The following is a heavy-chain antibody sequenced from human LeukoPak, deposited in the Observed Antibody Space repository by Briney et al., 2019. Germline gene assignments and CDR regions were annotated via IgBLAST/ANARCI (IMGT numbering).Heavy chain of an antibody. D-gene: IGHD3-9*01. Sequence: SETLSLTCAVSGGSFSGYFWTWIRQPPGQGLEWIGEINHSGRTNYNPSLKSRVTISLDTSKSQFSLKLSSVTAADTAVYFCARGPTTDYDVLTGYYYFDYWGQGTLVTVSS. CDR3: ARGPTTDYDVLTGYYYFDY. V-gene: IGHV4-34*01. CDR1: GGSFSGYF. CDR2: INHSGRT. J-gene: IGHJ4*02.